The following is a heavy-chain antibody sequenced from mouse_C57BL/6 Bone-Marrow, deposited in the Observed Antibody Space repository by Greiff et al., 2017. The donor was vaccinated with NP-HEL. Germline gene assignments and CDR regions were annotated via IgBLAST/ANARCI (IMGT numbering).Heavy chain of an antibody. V-gene: IGHV5-16*01. D-gene: IGHD1-1*01. J-gene: IGHJ2*01. Sequence: EVKLMESEGGLVQPGSSMKLSCTASGFTFSDYYMAWVRQVPEKGLEWVANINYDGSSTYYLDSLKSRFIISRDNAKNILYLQMSSLKSEDTATYYCARFGSSYNFDYWGQGTTLTVSS. CDR3: ARFGSSYNFDY. CDR1: GFTFSDYY. CDR2: INYDGSST.